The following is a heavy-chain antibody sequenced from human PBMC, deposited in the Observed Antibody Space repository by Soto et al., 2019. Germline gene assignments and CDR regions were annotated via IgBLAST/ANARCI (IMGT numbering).Heavy chain of an antibody. Sequence: VNVSCKAFGYTFPGFYMHWMRQAPGQGLEWMGWINANSGNTNYAQKFQGRVTMTTDTSTSTAYMELRSLRSDDTAVYYCARVDDFYRYYYMDVWGKGAMVTVS. V-gene: IGHV1-2*02. D-gene: IGHD3-3*01. CDR3: ARVDDFYRYYYMDV. J-gene: IGHJ6*03. CDR1: GYTFPGFY. CDR2: INANSGNT.